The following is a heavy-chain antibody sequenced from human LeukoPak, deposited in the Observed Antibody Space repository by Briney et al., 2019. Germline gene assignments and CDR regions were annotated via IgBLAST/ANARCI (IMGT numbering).Heavy chain of an antibody. J-gene: IGHJ3*02. CDR3: ARDLDLSYYYDSSGPSAAFDI. Sequence: PSETLSLTCTVSGGSISSGSYYWSWIRQPAGKGLEWIGRIYTSGSTNYNPSLKSRVTISVDTSKNQFSLKLSSVTAADTAVYCCARDLDLSYYYDSSGPSAAFDIWGQGTMVTVSS. CDR1: GGSISSGSYY. V-gene: IGHV4-61*02. D-gene: IGHD3-22*01. CDR2: IYTSGST.